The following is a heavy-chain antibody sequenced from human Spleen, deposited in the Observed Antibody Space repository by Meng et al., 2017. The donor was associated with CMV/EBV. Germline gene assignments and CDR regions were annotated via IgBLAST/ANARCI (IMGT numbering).Heavy chain of an antibody. CDR3: ARDASNRAGWFDH. V-gene: IGHV4-31*02. CDR2: IHDSGDT. D-gene: IGHD1-14*01. CDR1: GGSINSGGYY. J-gene: IGHJ5*02. Sequence: TVSGGSINSGGYYWTWIRQQPGKGLEWIGFIHDSGDTYYKPSLKSRVSISIDTSENQFSLKLRSVTAADTAIYYCARDASNRAGWFDHWGQGALVTVSS.